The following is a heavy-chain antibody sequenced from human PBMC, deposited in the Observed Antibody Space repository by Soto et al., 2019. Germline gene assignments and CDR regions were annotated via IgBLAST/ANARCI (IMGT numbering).Heavy chain of an antibody. CDR3: ARGGHDFGSGPFDY. V-gene: IGHV4-4*07. CDR1: GGSISSYY. D-gene: IGHD3-3*01. Sequence: QGQLQEPGPGLVKPSETLSLTCTVSGGSISSYYCNWLRQPAGKGLEWIGRIDASGSTDYNPSLTSRVTMSVDTSKNHFSPGLSSVTAADTAVYYCARGGHDFGSGPFDYWGQGNLVTVSS. J-gene: IGHJ4*02. CDR2: IDASGST.